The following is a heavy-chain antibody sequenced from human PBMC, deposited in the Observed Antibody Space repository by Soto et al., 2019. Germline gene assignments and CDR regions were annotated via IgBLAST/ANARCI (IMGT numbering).Heavy chain of an antibody. D-gene: IGHD2-15*01. J-gene: IGHJ4*02. CDR1: GGSISSFY. CDR2: IYYSGTT. V-gene: IGHV4-59*01. CDR3: ARIIADYFDY. Sequence: SETLSLTCTVSGGSISSFYWSWIRQPPGKGLEWIGYIYYSGTTIYNPSLKSRVTISVDTSKSQFSLKLSSVTAADTAVYYCARIIADYFDYWGQGTLVTVSS.